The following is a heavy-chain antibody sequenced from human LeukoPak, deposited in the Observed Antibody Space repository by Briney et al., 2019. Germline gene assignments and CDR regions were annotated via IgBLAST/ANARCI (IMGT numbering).Heavy chain of an antibody. J-gene: IGHJ6*03. D-gene: IGHD6-19*01. V-gene: IGHV1-2*07. Sequence: RASVKVSCKASGYTFTGHYMHWVRQAPGQGLEWMGWIYPRSGDIDYSHIFEGRVTMTRDTSINTAYMELSRLRSDDTAVYYCARAAIAVAGDYNYHYLDVWGKGTTVTVSS. CDR1: GYTFTGHY. CDR3: ARAAIAVAGDYNYHYLDV. CDR2: IYPRSGDI.